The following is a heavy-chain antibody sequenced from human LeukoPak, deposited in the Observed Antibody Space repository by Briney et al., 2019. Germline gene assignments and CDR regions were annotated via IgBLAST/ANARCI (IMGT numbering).Heavy chain of an antibody. Sequence: SETLSLTCTVSGGSISSSSYYWGWIRQPPGKGLEWIGYIYYSGSTYYNPSLKSRVTISVDTSKNQFSLKLNSVTAADTAVYYCARQPHNYYFDCWGQGTLVTVSS. CDR2: IYYSGST. CDR1: GGSISSSSYY. CDR3: ARQPHNYYFDC. V-gene: IGHV4-30-4*08. J-gene: IGHJ4*02.